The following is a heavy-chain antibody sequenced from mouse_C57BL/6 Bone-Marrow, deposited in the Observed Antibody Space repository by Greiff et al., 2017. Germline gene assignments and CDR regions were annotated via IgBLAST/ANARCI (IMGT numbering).Heavy chain of an antibody. Sequence: VQLQQSGAELVRPGASVKLSCTASGFNIKDDYMHWVKQRPEQGLEWIGWIDPENGDTEYASKFQGKATIPADTSSNTAYLPLSSLTSEYTAVYYCTTPKIYYDYDGGAWFAYWGQGTLVTVSA. CDR3: TTPKIYYDYDGGAWFAY. CDR1: GFNIKDDY. V-gene: IGHV14-4*01. J-gene: IGHJ3*01. D-gene: IGHD2-4*01. CDR2: IDPENGDT.